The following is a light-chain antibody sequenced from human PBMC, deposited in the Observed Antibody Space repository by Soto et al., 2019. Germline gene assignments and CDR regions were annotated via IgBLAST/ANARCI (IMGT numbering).Light chain of an antibody. CDR2: DAS. CDR3: QQRRNWPLT. V-gene: IGKV3-15*01. J-gene: IGKJ4*01. CDR1: QNVYNN. Sequence: EIVMTQSPATLSVSPGEGATLSCKASQNVYNNLARYQQRPGQPPRLLIYDASTRATGISARFSGSGYGTEFTLTISSLQSEDFAVYFCQQRRNWPLTFGGGTKVDIK.